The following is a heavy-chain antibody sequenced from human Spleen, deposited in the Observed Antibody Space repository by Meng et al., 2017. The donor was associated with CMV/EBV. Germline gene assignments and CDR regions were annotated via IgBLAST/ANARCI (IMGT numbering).Heavy chain of an antibody. CDR3: ARAQQHPFDY. D-gene: IGHD6-13*01. CDR1: GDSIRCAKL. V-gene: IGHV4-4*02. J-gene: IGHJ4*02. Sequence: FCCAVAGDSIRCAKLWTRHRPGKGMEWEWIGEIDHSERTNYNPSLKRRVTISVDTNKNQFSLKLSSVTAADTAVYYCARAQQHPFDYWGQGTLVTVSS. CDR2: IDHSERT.